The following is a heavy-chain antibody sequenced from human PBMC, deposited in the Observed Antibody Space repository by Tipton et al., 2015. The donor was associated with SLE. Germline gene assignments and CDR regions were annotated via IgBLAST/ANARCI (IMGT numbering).Heavy chain of an antibody. CDR1: GYGFNNYW. Sequence: VQLVQSGGEVKKPGESLKISCKASGYGFNNYWIGWVRQMPGKGLEWLGVIYPGDSDTRYSPSFQGQVTISADKSVSTAYLQWSSLKASDTAIYYRARANGGFDFWGQGTLVTVSS. J-gene: IGHJ4*02. D-gene: IGHD3-16*01. CDR3: ARANGGFDF. V-gene: IGHV5-51*03. CDR2: IYPGDSDT.